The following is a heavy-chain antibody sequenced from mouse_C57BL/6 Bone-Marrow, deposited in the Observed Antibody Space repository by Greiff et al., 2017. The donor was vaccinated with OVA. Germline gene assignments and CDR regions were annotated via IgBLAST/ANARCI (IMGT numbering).Heavy chain of an antibody. CDR2: ISDGGSYT. CDR3: ARPPYYYGSSAMDY. CDR1: GFTFSSYA. D-gene: IGHD1-1*01. V-gene: IGHV5-4*03. Sequence: EVNVVESGGGLVKPGGSLKLSCAASGFTFSSYAMSWVRQTPEKRLEWVATISDGGSYTYYPDNVKGRFTISRDNAKNNLYLQMSHLKSEDTAMYYCARPPYYYGSSAMDYWGQGTSVTVSS. J-gene: IGHJ4*01.